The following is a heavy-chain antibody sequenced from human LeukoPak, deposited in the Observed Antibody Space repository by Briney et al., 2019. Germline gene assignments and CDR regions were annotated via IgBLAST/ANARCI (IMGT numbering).Heavy chain of an antibody. V-gene: IGHV4-34*01. D-gene: IGHD6-13*01. CDR3: ARASDSSSWALDY. CDR2: INHSGST. Sequence: PSETLSLTCAVYGGSFSDHSWSWIRQPPGRGLEWIGEINHSGSTNYNPSLKSRVTISVDTSKNQFSLKLSSVTAADTAVYYCARASDSSSWALDYWGQGTLVTVSS. CDR1: GGSFSDHS. J-gene: IGHJ4*02.